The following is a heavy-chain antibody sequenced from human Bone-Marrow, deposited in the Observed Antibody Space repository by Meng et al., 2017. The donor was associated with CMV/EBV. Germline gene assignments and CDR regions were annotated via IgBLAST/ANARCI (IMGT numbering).Heavy chain of an antibody. V-gene: IGHV3-7*01. CDR2: INYDGSEK. J-gene: IGHJ4*02. CDR1: RFIFSSYW. D-gene: IGHD3-22*01. CDR3: ARDTFYYDSIGRRPKSLAY. Sequence: GGSLRLSCVASRFIFSSYWMSWVRQAPGKGLEWVANINYDGSEKNYLDSVEGRFTISRDNAANSLYLQMNSLRGEDTAVYYCARDTFYYDSIGRRPKSLAYWGQG.